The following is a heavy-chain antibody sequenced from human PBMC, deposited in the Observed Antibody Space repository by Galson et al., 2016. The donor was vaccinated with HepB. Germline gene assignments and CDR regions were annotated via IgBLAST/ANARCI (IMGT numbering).Heavy chain of an antibody. CDR3: AREAAVAAACLDY. Sequence: SLRLSCAASGFIFSRYGMHWVRQAPGKGPEWLAVTWYDGSNKYYADSVKGRFTISRDNSKNTLYLQMNSLRDEDTAEYYCAREAAVAAACLDYWGQGALVTVSS. CDR2: TWYDGSNK. CDR1: GFIFSRYG. D-gene: IGHD6-19*01. V-gene: IGHV3-33*01. J-gene: IGHJ4*02.